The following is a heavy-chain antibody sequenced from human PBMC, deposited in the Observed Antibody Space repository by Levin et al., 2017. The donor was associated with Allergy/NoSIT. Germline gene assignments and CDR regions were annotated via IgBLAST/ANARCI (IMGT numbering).Heavy chain of an antibody. CDR3: ATKMMGPGYCSSTSCLRWARDPFDY. V-gene: IGHV3-23*01. CDR1: GFTFSSYA. D-gene: IGHD2-2*01. CDR2: ISGSGGST. J-gene: IGHJ4*02. Sequence: HAGGSLRLSCAASGFTFSSYAMSWVRQAPGKGLEWVSAISGSGGSTYYADSVKGRFTISRDNSKNTLYLQMNSLRAEDTAVYYCATKMMGPGYCSSTSCLRWARDPFDYWGQGTLVTVSS.